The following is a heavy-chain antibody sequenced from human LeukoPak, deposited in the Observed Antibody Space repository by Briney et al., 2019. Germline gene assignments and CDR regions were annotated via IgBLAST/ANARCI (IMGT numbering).Heavy chain of an antibody. CDR2: ISAYNGNT. CDR3: ARAYDFWSGYYPANYYYYGMDV. CDR1: GGTFSSYA. Sequence: ASVKVSCKASGGTFSSYAISWVRQAPGQGLEWMGWISAYNGNTNYAQKLQGRVTMTTDTSTSTAYMELRSLRSDDTAVYYCARAYDFWSGYYPANYYYYGMDVWGQGTTVTVSS. V-gene: IGHV1-18*01. J-gene: IGHJ6*02. D-gene: IGHD3-3*01.